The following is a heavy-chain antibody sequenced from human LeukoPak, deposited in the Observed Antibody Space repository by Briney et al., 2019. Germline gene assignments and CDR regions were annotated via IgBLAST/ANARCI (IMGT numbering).Heavy chain of an antibody. CDR2: IDPNSGGT. CDR3: ARANANWFDP. CDR1: GYTFTGYY. V-gene: IGHV1-2*02. Sequence: ASVTVSCKASGYTFTGYYMHWVRQAPAQGLEWMGWIDPNSGGTNYAQKFQGRVTMTRDTSISTAYMELSRLRSDDTAVYYCARANANWFDPWGQGTLVTVSS. J-gene: IGHJ5*02.